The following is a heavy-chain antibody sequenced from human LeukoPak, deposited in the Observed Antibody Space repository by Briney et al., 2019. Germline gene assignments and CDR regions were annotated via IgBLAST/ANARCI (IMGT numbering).Heavy chain of an antibody. CDR3: ARHSYYYGSGSYLSY. CDR1: GGSISSSSYY. D-gene: IGHD3-10*01. Sequence: SETLSLTCTVSGGSISSSSYYWGWIRQPPGKGLEWIGSIYYSGSTYYNPSLKSRVTISVDTSKNQLSLKLSSVTAADTAVYYCARHSYYYGSGSYLSYWGQGTLVTVSS. J-gene: IGHJ4*02. CDR2: IYYSGST. V-gene: IGHV4-39*01.